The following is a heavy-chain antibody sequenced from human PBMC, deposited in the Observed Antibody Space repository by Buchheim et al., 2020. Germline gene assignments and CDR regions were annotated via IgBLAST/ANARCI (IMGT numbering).Heavy chain of an antibody. D-gene: IGHD3-10*01. J-gene: IGHJ4*02. CDR3: TWGLYYYGSGSYRTFDY. V-gene: IGHV3-23*01. Sequence: EVQLLESGGGLVQPGGSLRLSCAASGFTFSSYAMSWVRQAPGKGLEWVSAISGSGGSTYYADSVKGRFTISRDHSKKTLYLQMNSLRAEDTAVYYCTWGLYYYGSGSYRTFDYWGQGTL. CDR1: GFTFSSYA. CDR2: ISGSGGST.